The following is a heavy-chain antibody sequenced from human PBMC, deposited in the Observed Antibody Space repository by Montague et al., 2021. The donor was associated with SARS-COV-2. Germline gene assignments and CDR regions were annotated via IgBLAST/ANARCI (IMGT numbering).Heavy chain of an antibody. CDR3: ARGLGYTSMFRFFDY. D-gene: IGHD2-2*02. CDR2: MYYTGTS. V-gene: IGHV4-59*02. J-gene: IGHJ4*01. CDR1: GGSASGYY. Sequence: SETLSLTCAISGGSASGYYWAWIRQPPGKGLEWIGYMYYTGTSNYNPSLKSRVSMSIDTSKNHSSLNLTSVAAADTGVYYCARGLGYTSMFRFFDYWGHGAQVTVSS.